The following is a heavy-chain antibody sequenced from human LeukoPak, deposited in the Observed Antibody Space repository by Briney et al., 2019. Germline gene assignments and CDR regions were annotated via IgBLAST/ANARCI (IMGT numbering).Heavy chain of an antibody. CDR2: ISGSGSST. J-gene: IGHJ4*02. V-gene: IGHV3-23*01. CDR3: ATSFGPVIAAAGTGAD. D-gene: IGHD6-13*01. Sequence: GGSLRLSCAASGFTFSSYSMNWVRQAPGKGLEWVSAISGSGSSTYYADSVKGRFTISRDNSKNTLYLQMNSLRAEDTAVYYCATSFGPVIAAAGTGADWGQGTLVTVSS. CDR1: GFTFSSYS.